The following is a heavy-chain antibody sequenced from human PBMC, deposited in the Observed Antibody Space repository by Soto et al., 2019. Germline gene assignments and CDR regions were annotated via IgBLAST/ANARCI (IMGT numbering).Heavy chain of an antibody. V-gene: IGHV3-30-3*01. Sequence: PGGSLRLSCAASGSTFSSYAMHWVRQAPGKGLEWVAVISYDGSNKYYADSVKGRFTISRDNSKNTLYLQMNSLRAEDTAVYYCARDGYCSSTSCSNLAFDIWGQGTMVTVSS. CDR1: GSTFSSYA. CDR3: ARDGYCSSTSCSNLAFDI. CDR2: ISYDGSNK. J-gene: IGHJ3*02. D-gene: IGHD2-2*03.